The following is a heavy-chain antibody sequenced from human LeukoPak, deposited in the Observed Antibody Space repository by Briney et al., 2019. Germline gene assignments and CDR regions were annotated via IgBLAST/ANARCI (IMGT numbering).Heavy chain of an antibody. CDR3: AHKFAGSYAFDI. CDR2: IDYSGSI. J-gene: IGHJ3*02. CDR1: GYSINSGHW. V-gene: IGHV4-28*05. Sequence: KASETLSLTCTVSGYSINSGHWWGWIRQPPGKGPEGIGYIDYSGSIYYNPSLKSRVTMSIDTSKNQFSLKLGSVTAVDTAVYYCAHKFAGSYAFDIWGQGTMVTVSS.